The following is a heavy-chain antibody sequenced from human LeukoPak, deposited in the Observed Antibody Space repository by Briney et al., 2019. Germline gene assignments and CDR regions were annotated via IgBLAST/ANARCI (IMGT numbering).Heavy chain of an antibody. CDR1: GFTFSSYA. D-gene: IGHD5-24*01. V-gene: IGHV3-23*01. Sequence: GGSLRLSCAASGFTFSSYAMSWVRQAPGKGLEWVSAISGSGGSTYYADSVKGRFTISRDNSKNTLYLQMNSLRAEDTAVYYCAKSFRSYVMATEIDYWGQGTLVTVSS. CDR2: ISGSGGST. J-gene: IGHJ4*02. CDR3: AKSFRSYVMATEIDY.